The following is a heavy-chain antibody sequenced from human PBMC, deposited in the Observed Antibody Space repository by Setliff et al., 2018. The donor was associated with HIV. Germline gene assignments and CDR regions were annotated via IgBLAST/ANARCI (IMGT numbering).Heavy chain of an antibody. Sequence: GGSLSLSCATSGFTFSNFWMTWVRQAPGKGLEWVANIKEDGSETFYVDSVKGRFTMSRDNAKNLVYLEMNSLKVEDTAVYYCARDATRGGDFDFWGQGTLVTVSS. CDR1: GFTFSNFW. V-gene: IGHV3-7*01. CDR2: IKEDGSET. D-gene: IGHD1-26*01. J-gene: IGHJ4*02. CDR3: ARDATRGGDFDF.